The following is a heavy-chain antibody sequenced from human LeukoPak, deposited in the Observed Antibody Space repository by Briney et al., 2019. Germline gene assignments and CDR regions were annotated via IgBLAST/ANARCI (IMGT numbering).Heavy chain of an antibody. CDR1: GYTFTAYY. CDR2: IKPDSGSS. J-gene: IGHJ4*02. Sequence: ASVKVSCKASGYTFTAYYIHWLRPDPGQGPAWMGGIKPDSGSSHYAQKFQGRVTMTRDTSSNSAYMDLTRLKADDTAVYYCARARVPIAVAGLYYFDYWGQGALVTVSS. V-gene: IGHV1-2*02. CDR3: ARARVPIAVAGLYYFDY. D-gene: IGHD6-19*01.